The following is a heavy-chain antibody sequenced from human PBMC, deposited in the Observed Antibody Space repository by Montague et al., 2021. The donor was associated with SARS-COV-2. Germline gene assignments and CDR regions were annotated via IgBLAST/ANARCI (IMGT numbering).Heavy chain of an antibody. CDR1: GFTFGDYG. J-gene: IGHJ3*02. V-gene: IGHV3-20*04. D-gene: IGHD3-10*01. Sequence: SLRLSCAASGFTFGDYGMSWVRQAPGKGLEWVSGINWNGGSTGYADSVKGRFAISRDNAKNSLYLQMNSLRAEDTALYYCARDLEWFGELVDAFDNWGQGTMGTVAS. CDR2: INWNGGST. CDR3: ARDLEWFGELVDAFDN.